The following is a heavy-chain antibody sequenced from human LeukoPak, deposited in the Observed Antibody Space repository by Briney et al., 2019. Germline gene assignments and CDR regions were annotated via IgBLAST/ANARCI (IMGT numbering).Heavy chain of an antibody. CDR1: GFTFSSYG. V-gene: IGHV3-33*01. D-gene: IGHD6-13*01. Sequence: GGSLRLSCAASGFTFSSYGMHWVRQAPGKGLEWVAVIWYDGSNKYYADSVKGRFTISRDNSKNTLYLQMNSLRAEDTAVYYCARGAYSSSWYPLDYWGQGTLVTVSS. CDR3: ARGAYSSSWYPLDY. CDR2: IWYDGSNK. J-gene: IGHJ4*02.